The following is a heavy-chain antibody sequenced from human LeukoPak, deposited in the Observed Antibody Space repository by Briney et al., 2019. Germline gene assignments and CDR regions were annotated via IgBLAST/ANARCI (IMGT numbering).Heavy chain of an antibody. CDR3: ARVYYDYVWGSYPAAFDI. CDR2: IYYSGST. J-gene: IGHJ3*02. D-gene: IGHD3-16*02. V-gene: IGHV4-59*01. CDR1: GGSISGDY. Sequence: PSETLSLTCTASGGSISGDYWSWIRQPPGKGLEWIGYIYYSGSTNYNPSLKSRVTISVDTSKNQFSLKLSSVTAADTAVYYCARVYYDYVWGSYPAAFDIWGQGTMVTVSS.